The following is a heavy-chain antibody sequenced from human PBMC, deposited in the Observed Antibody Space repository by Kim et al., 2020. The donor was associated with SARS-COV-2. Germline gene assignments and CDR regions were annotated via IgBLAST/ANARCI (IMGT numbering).Heavy chain of an antibody. CDR1: GGSISSSSYY. D-gene: IGHD2-15*01. Sequence: SETLSLTCTVSGGSISSSSYYWVWIRQPPGKGLEWIGSIYYSGSTYYNPSLKSRVTISVDTSKNQFSLKLSSVTAADTAVYYCARPNGSIKRAFDIWGQGTMVTVSS. V-gene: IGHV4-39*01. J-gene: IGHJ3*02. CDR3: ARPNGSIKRAFDI. CDR2: IYYSGST.